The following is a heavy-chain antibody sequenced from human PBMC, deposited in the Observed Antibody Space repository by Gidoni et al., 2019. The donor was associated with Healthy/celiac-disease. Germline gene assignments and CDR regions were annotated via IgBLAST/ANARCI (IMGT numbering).Heavy chain of an antibody. J-gene: IGHJ3*02. CDR2: INHSGST. V-gene: IGHV4-34*01. D-gene: IGHD2-21*01. CDR3: ARGKHIVVVRWAFDI. Sequence: QLQLQQRGAGLLTPSETLSLTSAVYGGSFSGYYWSWIRQPPGTGLEWIGEINHSGSTNYNPCLKSRVTRSVDTSKNQFSLKLSSVTAADTAVYYCARGKHIVVVRWAFDIWGQGTMVTVSS. CDR1: GGSFSGYY.